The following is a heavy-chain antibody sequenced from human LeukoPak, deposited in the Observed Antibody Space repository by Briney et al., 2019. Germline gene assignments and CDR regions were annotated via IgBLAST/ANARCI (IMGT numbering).Heavy chain of an antibody. Sequence: PGRSLRLSCAASGFTFSSYGMHWVRQAPGKGLEWVAVISYDGSNKYYADSVKGRFTISRDNSKNTLYLQMNSLRAEDTAVYYCAKGIAAAGTALGYWGQGTLVTVSS. CDR1: GFTFSSYG. D-gene: IGHD6-13*01. CDR2: ISYDGSNK. CDR3: AKGIAAAGTALGY. J-gene: IGHJ4*02. V-gene: IGHV3-30*18.